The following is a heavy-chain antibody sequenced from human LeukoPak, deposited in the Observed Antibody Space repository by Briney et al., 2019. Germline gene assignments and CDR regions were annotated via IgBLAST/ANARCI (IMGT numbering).Heavy chain of an antibody. V-gene: IGHV6-1*01. J-gene: IGHJ4*02. CDR1: GDSVSINSAA. Sequence: SQTLSLTCAISGDSVSINSAAWNWIRQSPSRGLEWLGGTYYRSKWYNDYAVSVKSRITINPDTSKNQFSLQLNSVTPEDTAVYYCVWGSIAAAGPGGYWGQGTLVTVSS. D-gene: IGHD6-13*01. CDR3: VWGSIAAAGPGGY. CDR2: TYYRSKWYN.